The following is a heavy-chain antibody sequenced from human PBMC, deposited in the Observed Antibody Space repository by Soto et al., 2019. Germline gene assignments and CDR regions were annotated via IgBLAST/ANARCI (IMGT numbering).Heavy chain of an antibody. Sequence: QVQLVQSGAEVQEPGASAKVSCKASGYTFTNNWIHWVRQAPGQGLEWMGVINPNGGVTVYAQKFQGRVTMTRDTSTSTFYMCLSSLRSEDTALYYCARDHSVTSSGYSYWWFDPWGQGTLVAVSS. V-gene: IGHV1-46*01. CDR2: INPNGGVT. D-gene: IGHD3-22*01. CDR3: ARDHSVTSSGYSYWWFDP. J-gene: IGHJ5*02. CDR1: GYTFTNNW.